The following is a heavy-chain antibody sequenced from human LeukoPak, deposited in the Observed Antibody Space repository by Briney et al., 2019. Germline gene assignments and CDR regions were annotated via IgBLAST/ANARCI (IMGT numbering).Heavy chain of an antibody. CDR3: ARNLRGGAFDI. Sequence: SETLSLTCTVSGGSISSGDYYWSWIRQPPGKGLEWIGYIYHSGSTYYNPSLKSRVTISVDRSKNQFSLKLSSVTAADTAVYYCARNLRGGAFDIWGQGTMVTVSS. CDR1: GGSISSGDYY. CDR2: IYHSGST. J-gene: IGHJ3*02. V-gene: IGHV4-30-2*01. D-gene: IGHD3-16*01.